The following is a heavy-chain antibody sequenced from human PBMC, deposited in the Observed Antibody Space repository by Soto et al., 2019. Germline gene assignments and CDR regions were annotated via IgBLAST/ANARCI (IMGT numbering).Heavy chain of an antibody. CDR1: GFTFDDYC. Sequence: PGGSLRLSCAASGFTFDDYCMYWVRQAPGKGLEWVSGISWGSASIGYADSVKGRFTISRDNSKNTLYLQMNSLRAEDTAVYYCARDLTERGYYVSGSPFWGQGTLVTVSS. V-gene: IGHV3-9*01. CDR2: ISWGSASI. D-gene: IGHD3-10*01. J-gene: IGHJ1*01. CDR3: ARDLTERGYYVSGSPF.